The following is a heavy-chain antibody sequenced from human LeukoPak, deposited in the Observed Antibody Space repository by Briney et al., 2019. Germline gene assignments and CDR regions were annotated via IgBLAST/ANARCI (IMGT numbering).Heavy chain of an antibody. CDR3: ASEGLAVAGNFLY. J-gene: IGHJ4*02. Sequence: PSETLSLTCAVYGGSFSGSYWSWIRQPPGKGLEWIGEINHSGSTNYNPSLKSRVTISVDTSENQFSLNLRSVTAADTAVYYCASEGLAVAGNFLYWGQGALVTVSS. V-gene: IGHV4-34*01. D-gene: IGHD6-19*01. CDR1: GGSFSGSY. CDR2: INHSGST.